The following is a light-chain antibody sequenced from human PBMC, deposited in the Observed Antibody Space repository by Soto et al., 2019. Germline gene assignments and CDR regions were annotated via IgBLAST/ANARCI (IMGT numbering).Light chain of an antibody. CDR2: DAS. CDR1: QSFSRW. V-gene: IGKV1-5*01. CDR3: KQYNTYPLT. Sequence: DIQMTQSPSTLPASVGDRVTITCRASQSFSRWLAWYQQKPGKAPNLLIYDASSLQSGVPSRFSGSGAGTEFPLTISSLQPDDFATYSSKQYNTYPLTFGGGTKVDIK. J-gene: IGKJ4*01.